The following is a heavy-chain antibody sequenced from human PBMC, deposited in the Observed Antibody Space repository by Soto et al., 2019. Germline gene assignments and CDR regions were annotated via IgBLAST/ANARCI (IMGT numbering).Heavy chain of an antibody. CDR1: GFTFSSCA. D-gene: IGHD1-7*01. J-gene: IGHJ4*02. CDR3: AKDRWNYYDFDF. Sequence: GGSLRLSCAASGFTFSSCAMNWVRQAPGKGLEWVSTISGSGESTYYAHSVKGRFTISRDNSKNTLYLQMNSLRAEDTAVYYCAKDRWNYYDFDFWGQGTLVTVSS. CDR2: ISGSGEST. V-gene: IGHV3-23*01.